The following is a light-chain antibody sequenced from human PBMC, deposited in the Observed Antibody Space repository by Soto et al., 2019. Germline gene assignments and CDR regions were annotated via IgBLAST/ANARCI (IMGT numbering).Light chain of an antibody. CDR1: ESVRVNS. J-gene: IGKJ2*02. Sequence: ENVLTQSPGTLSLSPGETLTLSCRASESVRVNSFAWYHQRPGQAPRLLIHGASNRATGVPERFRGSGSGTDFTLTISRVEPEDFAVYYCQQRAKWPSTFGPGTKVEMK. CDR2: GAS. CDR3: QQRAKWPST. V-gene: IGKV3D-20*02.